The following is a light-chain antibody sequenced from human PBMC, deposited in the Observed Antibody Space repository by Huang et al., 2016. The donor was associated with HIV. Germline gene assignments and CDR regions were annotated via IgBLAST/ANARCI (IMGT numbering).Light chain of an antibody. J-gene: IGKJ4*01. CDR3: HQRGDWPLT. CDR1: QRIGSY. V-gene: IGKV3-11*01. Sequence: EIVLTQSPATLSFSPGERATLSCRASQRIGSYLAWYQQGPGQSPRLLIYSASNRATGIPARFSGRGSGTDFTLTISSLEPEDFAVYYCHQRGDWPLTFGGGTRVEIK. CDR2: SAS.